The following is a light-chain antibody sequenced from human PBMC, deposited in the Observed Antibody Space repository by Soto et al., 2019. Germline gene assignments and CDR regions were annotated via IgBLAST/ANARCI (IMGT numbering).Light chain of an antibody. CDR2: EVS. CDR3: SSYTSSSTLV. Sequence: QSVLTQPAYVSGSPGQSITISCTGTSSDVGGYNYVSWYQQHPGKAPKLMIYEVSNRPSGVSNRFSGSKSGNTASLTISGLQAEDEDDYYCSSYTSSSTLVFGGGTKVTVL. CDR1: SSDVGGYNY. J-gene: IGLJ2*01. V-gene: IGLV2-14*01.